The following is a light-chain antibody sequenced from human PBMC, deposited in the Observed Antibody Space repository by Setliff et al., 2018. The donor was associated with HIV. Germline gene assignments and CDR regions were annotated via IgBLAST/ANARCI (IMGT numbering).Light chain of an antibody. CDR1: SSDVGSYNL. V-gene: IGLV2-14*02. Sequence: QSALTQFASVSGSPGQSITISCTGTSSDVGSYNLVSWYQQHPGKAPKLMIYEVTKRPSGISHRFSGSKSGNTASLTISGLQAEDEAEYYCSSYTSSNTGVFGTGTKVTVL. CDR2: EVT. J-gene: IGLJ1*01. CDR3: SSYTSSNTGV.